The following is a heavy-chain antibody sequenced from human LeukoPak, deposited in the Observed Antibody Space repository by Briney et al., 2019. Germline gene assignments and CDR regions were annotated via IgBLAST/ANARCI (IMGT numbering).Heavy chain of an antibody. CDR2: IIPIFGTA. CDR3: ARGGYYYDSSGYLTFDY. V-gene: IGHV1-69*05. CDR1: GGTFSSYA. J-gene: IGHJ4*02. Sequence: GASVKVSCKASGGTFSSYAISWVRQAPGQGLEWMGGIIPIFGTANYAQKLQGRVTITTDESTSTAYMELSSLRSEDTAVYYCARGGYYYDSSGYLTFDYWGQGTLVTVSS. D-gene: IGHD3-22*01.